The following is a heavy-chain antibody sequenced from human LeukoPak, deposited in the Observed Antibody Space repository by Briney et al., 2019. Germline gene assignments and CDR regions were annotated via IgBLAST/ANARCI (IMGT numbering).Heavy chain of an antibody. J-gene: IGHJ4*02. D-gene: IGHD6-19*01. Sequence: GGSLRLSCAASGFTFSSYKMNWVRQAPGKGLEWVSYISSSGSTIYYADSVKGRFTISRDNAKNSLYLQMNSLRAEDTAVYYCARVMGIAVAGTAARSDYWGQGTLVTVSS. CDR2: ISSSGSTI. CDR3: ARVMGIAVAGTAARSDY. V-gene: IGHV3-48*03. CDR1: GFTFSSYK.